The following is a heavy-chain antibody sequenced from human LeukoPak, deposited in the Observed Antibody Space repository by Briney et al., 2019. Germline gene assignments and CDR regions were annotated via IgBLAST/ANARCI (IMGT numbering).Heavy chain of an antibody. J-gene: IGHJ5*02. CDR1: GGSFSGYY. V-gene: IGHV4-34*01. CDR3: ARGKGFSIAAAGRWFDP. Sequence: PSETLSLTCAVYGGSFSGYYWSWIRQPPGKGLEWIGEINHSGSTNYNPSLKSRVTISVDTSKNQFSLKLSSVTAADTAVYYCARGKGFSIAAAGRWFDPWGQGTLVTVSS. D-gene: IGHD6-13*01. CDR2: INHSGST.